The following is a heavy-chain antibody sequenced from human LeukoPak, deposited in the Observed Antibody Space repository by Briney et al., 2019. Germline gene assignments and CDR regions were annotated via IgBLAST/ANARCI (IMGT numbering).Heavy chain of an antibody. J-gene: IGHJ4*02. Sequence: SETLSLTCAVCGGSFSGYYWSWIHQPPGKGLEWIGEINHSGSTNYNPSLKSRVTISVDTSKNQFSLKLSSVTAADTAVYYCARGKSIRFLEWLFFDYWGQGTLVTVSS. D-gene: IGHD3-3*01. CDR3: ARGKSIRFLEWLFFDY. CDR2: INHSGST. CDR1: GGSFSGYY. V-gene: IGHV4-34*01.